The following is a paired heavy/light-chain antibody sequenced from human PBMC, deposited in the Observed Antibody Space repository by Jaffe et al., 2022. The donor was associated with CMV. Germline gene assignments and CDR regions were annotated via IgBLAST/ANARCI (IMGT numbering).Light chain of an antibody. Sequence: QSALTQPASVSGSPGQSITISCTGTSSDVGGYNYVSWYQQHPGKAPKLMIYDVSNRPSGVSNRFSGSKSGNTASLTISGLQAEDEADYYCSSYTISSTPHVVFGGGTKVTVL. CDR3: SSYTISSTPHVV. CDR2: DVS. CDR1: SSDVGGYNY. J-gene: IGLJ2*01. V-gene: IGLV2-14*03.
Heavy chain of an antibody. D-gene: IGHD1-7*01. Sequence: QLQLQESGPGLVKPSETLSLTCTVSGDSITSSNYNWGWIRQPPGKGLEWIGTIYYSGRSYYNPSLKSRATISGDTSKNQFSLKLHSVTAADTAVYYCARHDWNYLDMKWFDPWGQGTLVTVSS. CDR1: GDSITSSNYN. V-gene: IGHV4-39*01. J-gene: IGHJ5*02. CDR2: IYYSGRS. CDR3: ARHDWNYLDMKWFDP.